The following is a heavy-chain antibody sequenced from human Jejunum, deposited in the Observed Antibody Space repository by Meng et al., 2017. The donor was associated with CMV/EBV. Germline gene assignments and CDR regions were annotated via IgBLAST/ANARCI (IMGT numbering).Heavy chain of an antibody. CDR3: ARLSKDGWSTFDY. D-gene: IGHD6-19*01. CDR2: IYTSGST. Sequence: HLREPGPGLVKPSEPLSLTCSVSGGSMISYYWSWIRQPAGKGLEWIGHIYTSGSTNYSPSLKSRVTMSLDTAKNQFSLKVSSVTAADTAVYYCARLSKDGWSTFDYWGQGTLVTVSS. J-gene: IGHJ4*02. V-gene: IGHV4-4*07. CDR1: GGSMISYY.